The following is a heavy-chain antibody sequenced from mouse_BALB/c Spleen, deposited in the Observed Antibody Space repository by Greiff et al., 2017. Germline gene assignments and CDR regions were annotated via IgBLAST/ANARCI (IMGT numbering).Heavy chain of an antibody. CDR2: INPYNDGT. CDR1: GYTFTSYV. V-gene: IGHV1-14*01. D-gene: IGHD2-4*01. J-gene: IGHJ3*01. CDR3: AGSTMITTAWFAY. Sequence: VQLKESGPELVKPGASVKMSCKASGYTFTSYVMHWVKQKPGQGLEWIGYINPYNDGTKYNEKFKGKATLTSDKSSSTAYMELSSLTSEDSAVYYCAGSTMITTAWFAYWGQGTLVTVSA.